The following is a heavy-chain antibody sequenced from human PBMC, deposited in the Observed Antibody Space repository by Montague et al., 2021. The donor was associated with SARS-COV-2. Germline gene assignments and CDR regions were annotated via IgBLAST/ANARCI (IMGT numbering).Heavy chain of an antibody. CDR1: GGSISSSSYY. D-gene: IGHD3-3*01. CDR2: IYYSGST. V-gene: IGHV4-39*01. CDR3: ARGGTYSFWLFDV. Sequence: SETLSLTCTVSGGSISSSSYYWGWIRQPPGKGLEWIGSIYYSGSTYYNPSLKSRVTISVDTSKNQFSLKLSSVTAADTAVYYCARGGTYSFWLFDVWGQGTMVAVSS. J-gene: IGHJ3*01.